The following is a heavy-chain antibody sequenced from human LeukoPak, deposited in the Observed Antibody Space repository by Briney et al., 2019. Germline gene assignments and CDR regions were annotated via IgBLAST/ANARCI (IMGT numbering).Heavy chain of an antibody. Sequence: PSETLSLTCTVSGGSISSYYWSWIRQPVGKGLEWIGRIYTSGSTNYNPSLKSRVTMSVDTSKNQFSLKLGSVTAADTAVYYCARDLRTVTTNYYYYGMDVWGQGTTVTVSS. V-gene: IGHV4-4*07. CDR2: IYTSGST. J-gene: IGHJ6*02. D-gene: IGHD4-11*01. CDR1: GGSISSYY. CDR3: ARDLRTVTTNYYYYGMDV.